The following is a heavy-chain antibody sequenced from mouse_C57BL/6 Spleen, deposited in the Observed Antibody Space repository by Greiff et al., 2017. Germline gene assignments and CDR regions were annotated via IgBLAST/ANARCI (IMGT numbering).Heavy chain of an antibody. CDR2: IDPSDSYT. V-gene: IGHV1-50*01. Sequence: QVQLQQPGAELVKPGASVKLSCKASGYTFTSYWMPWVKQRPGQGLEWIGEIDPSDSYTNYNQKFKGQATLTVDTSSSTAYMQLSSLTSEDSAVYYCARFYYDYEEFAYWGQGTLVTVSA. CDR1: GYTFTSYW. D-gene: IGHD2-4*01. J-gene: IGHJ3*01. CDR3: ARFYYDYEEFAY.